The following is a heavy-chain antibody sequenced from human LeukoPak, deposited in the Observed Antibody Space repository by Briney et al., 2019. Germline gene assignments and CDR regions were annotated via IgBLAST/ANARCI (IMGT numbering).Heavy chain of an antibody. V-gene: IGHV1-18*04. D-gene: IGHD1-26*01. CDR2: ISAYNGNT. J-gene: IGHJ6*03. CDR3: ASESGSYYFYYYYMDV. Sequence: GASVKVSCKASGYTFTGYYMHWVRQAPGQGLEWMGWISAYNGNTNYAQKLQGRVTMTTDTSTSTAYMELRSLRSDDTAVYYCASESGSYYFYYYYMDVWGKGTTVTVSS. CDR1: GYTFTGYY.